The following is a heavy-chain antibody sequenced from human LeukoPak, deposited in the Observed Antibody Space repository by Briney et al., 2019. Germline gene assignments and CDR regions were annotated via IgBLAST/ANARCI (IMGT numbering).Heavy chain of an antibody. CDR2: IIPIFGTA. Sequence: SVKVSCKASGGTFSSYAISWVRQAPGQGLKWMGGIIPIFGTANYAQKFQGRVTITADESTSTAYMELSSLRSEDTAVYYCCVIKTGTEYYYYYYMDVWGKGTTVTVSS. CDR1: GGTFSSYA. CDR3: CVIKTGTEYYYYYYMDV. J-gene: IGHJ6*03. V-gene: IGHV1-69*13. D-gene: IGHD1-7*01.